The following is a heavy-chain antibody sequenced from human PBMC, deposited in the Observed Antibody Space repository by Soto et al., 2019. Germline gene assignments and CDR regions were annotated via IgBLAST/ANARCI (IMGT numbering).Heavy chain of an antibody. Sequence: SGNLCPPRAGSGGAISRGDGGGVRQAPGKGLEWIGYIYNSGNTNYNPSLRSRVTISVDTSRNQFSLKLSSVTAADTAVYYCARHVTTVSTGAFDFWGQGTVVTVSS. J-gene: IGHJ3*01. CDR1: GGAISRGD. V-gene: IGHV4-59*08. D-gene: IGHD4-17*01. CDR2: IYNSGNT. CDR3: ARHVTTVSTGAFDF.